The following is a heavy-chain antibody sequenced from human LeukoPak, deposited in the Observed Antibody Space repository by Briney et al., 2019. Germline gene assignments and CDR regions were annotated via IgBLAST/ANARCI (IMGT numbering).Heavy chain of an antibody. Sequence: SETLSLTCAVYGGSFSGYYWSWVRQPPGKGLEWIGEINHSGSTNYNPSLKSRVTISVDTSKNQFSLKLSSVTAADTAVYYCARRHGYCSGGSCYSIRWEPYIGIDYWGQGTLVTVSS. J-gene: IGHJ4*02. V-gene: IGHV4-34*01. CDR1: GGSFSGYY. CDR3: ARRHGYCSGGSCYSIRWEPYIGIDY. CDR2: INHSGST. D-gene: IGHD2-15*01.